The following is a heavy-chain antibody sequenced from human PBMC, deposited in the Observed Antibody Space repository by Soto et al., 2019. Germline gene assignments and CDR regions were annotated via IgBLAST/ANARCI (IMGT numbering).Heavy chain of an antibody. D-gene: IGHD2-2*01. CDR1: GFTFSSYG. Sequence: GGSLRLSCAASGFTFSSYGMHWVRQAPGKGLEWVAVIWYDGSNKYYADSVKGRFTISRDNSKNTLYLQMNSLRAEDTAVYYCARDQFPQLLLGNYYYYGMDVWGQGTTVTVSS. CDR2: IWYDGSNK. J-gene: IGHJ6*02. CDR3: ARDQFPQLLLGNYYYYGMDV. V-gene: IGHV3-33*01.